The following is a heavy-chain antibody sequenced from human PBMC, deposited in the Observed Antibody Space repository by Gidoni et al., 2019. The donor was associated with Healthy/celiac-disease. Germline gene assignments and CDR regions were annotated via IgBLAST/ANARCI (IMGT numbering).Heavy chain of an antibody. D-gene: IGHD2-21*02. CDR1: GYSVTSYW. Sequence: EVQLVQSGAEVKKPGESLKISCKGAGYSVTSYWIGWVRQMPGKGLEWMGIIYPGDSDTRYSPSFQGQVTISADKSISTAYLQWSSLKASDTAMYYCARHPYCGGDCYPAHWYFDLWGRGTLVTVSS. CDR2: IYPGDSDT. V-gene: IGHV5-51*01. CDR3: ARHPYCGGDCYPAHWYFDL. J-gene: IGHJ2*01.